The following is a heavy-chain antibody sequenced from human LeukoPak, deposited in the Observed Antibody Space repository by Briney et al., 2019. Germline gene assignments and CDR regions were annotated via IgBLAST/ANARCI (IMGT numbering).Heavy chain of an antibody. J-gene: IGHJ4*02. D-gene: IGHD3-3*01. CDR3: ARGGRPRITMAH. Sequence: SETLSLTCAVSGGSISSSNGWSWIRQPPGKGLEWIGEIYHSGSTNYNPSLKSRVTISVDTSKNQVSLRLSSVNAADTAVYYCARGGRPRITMAHWAQGTLVTVSS. CDR1: GGSISSSNG. V-gene: IGHV4-4*02. CDR2: IYHSGST.